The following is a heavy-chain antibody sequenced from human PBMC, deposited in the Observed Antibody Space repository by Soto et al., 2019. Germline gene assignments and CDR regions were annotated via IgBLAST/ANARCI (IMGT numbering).Heavy chain of an antibody. CDR3: ARDTRNYFDY. J-gene: IGHJ4*02. Sequence: QVQLVQSGGEVKRPGASVKVSCKTSGYSFASFGITWVRQAPGQGLEWMGWISGYTGYANYLERFEDRVTLSTDPSTTTAFMELRSLRSDDTAVYYCARDTRNYFDYWGQGTLVTVSS. V-gene: IGHV1-18*01. CDR2: ISGYTGYA. CDR1: GYSFASFG. D-gene: IGHD2-2*01.